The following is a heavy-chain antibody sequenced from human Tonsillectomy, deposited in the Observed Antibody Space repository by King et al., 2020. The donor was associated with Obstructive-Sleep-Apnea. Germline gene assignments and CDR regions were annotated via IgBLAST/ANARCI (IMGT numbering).Heavy chain of an antibody. CDR1: GFTFSSYA. D-gene: IGHD1-26*01. CDR2: ISGSGGST. Sequence: VQLMESGGGLVQPGGSLRLSCAASGFTFSSYAMSWVRQAPGKGLEWVSAISGSGGSTYYADSVKGRFTISRDNSKNTLSLQMNSLRAEDTAVYYCAKGEWEPTPNYYYGLDVWGQGTTVTVSS. J-gene: IGHJ6*02. CDR3: AKGEWEPTPNYYYGLDV. V-gene: IGHV3-23*01.